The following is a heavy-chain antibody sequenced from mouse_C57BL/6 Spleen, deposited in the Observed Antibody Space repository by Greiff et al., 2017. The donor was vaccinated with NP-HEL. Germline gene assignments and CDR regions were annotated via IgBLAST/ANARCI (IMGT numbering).Heavy chain of an antibody. J-gene: IGHJ4*01. CDR1: GYTFTSYW. CDR2: IDPSDSET. D-gene: IGHD2-3*01. V-gene: IGHV1-52*01. Sequence: QVQLQQPGAELVRPGSSVKLSCKASGYTFTSYWMHWVKQRPIQGLEWIGNIDPSDSETHYNQKFKDKATLTVDKSSSTAYMQLSSLTSEDSAGYYCARGIYDGPRYAMDYWGQGTSVTVSS. CDR3: ARGIYDGPRYAMDY.